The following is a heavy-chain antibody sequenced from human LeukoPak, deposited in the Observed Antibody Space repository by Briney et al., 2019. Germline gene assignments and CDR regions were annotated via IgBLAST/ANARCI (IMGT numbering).Heavy chain of an antibody. CDR3: AKRLAVGLTY. D-gene: IGHD6-19*01. J-gene: IGHJ4*02. CDR1: GFTFSSYG. CDR2: TRYDGTNK. V-gene: IGHV3-30*02. Sequence: GGSLRLSCAASGFTFSSYGMHWVRQAPGKGLEWVAFTRYDGTNKYYADSVKGRFTISRDNSKNTLYLQMNSLRTEDTAVYYCAKRLAVGLTYWGQGTLVTVSS.